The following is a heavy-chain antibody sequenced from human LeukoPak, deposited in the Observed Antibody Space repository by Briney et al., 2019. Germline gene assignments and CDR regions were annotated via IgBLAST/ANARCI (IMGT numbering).Heavy chain of an antibody. CDR2: ISGSGGST. V-gene: IGHV3-23*01. CDR1: GFTFSSYA. Sequence: GGSLRLSCAASGFTFSSYAMSWVRQAPGKGLEWVSAISGSGGSTYYADSVKGRFTISRDNSKNTLYLQMNSLRAEDTAVYYCAKDGHSYGIGLRSFDYWGQGTLVTVSS. J-gene: IGHJ4*02. D-gene: IGHD5-18*01. CDR3: AKDGHSYGIGLRSFDY.